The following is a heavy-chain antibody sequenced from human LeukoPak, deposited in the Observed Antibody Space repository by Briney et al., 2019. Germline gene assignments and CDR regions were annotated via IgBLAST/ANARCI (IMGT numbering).Heavy chain of an antibody. V-gene: IGHV4-59*01. J-gene: IGHJ4*02. CDR3: ARGEGQAVSAFDY. CDR1: GGSISSYY. Sequence: PSETLSLTCTVSGGSISSYYWNWIRQPPGKGLEWIGYIHYSGSTNYNPSLESRVTISLDTAKNQFSLRLTSVTAADTAVYYCARGEGQAVSAFDYWGQGTLVTVSS. CDR2: IHYSGST. D-gene: IGHD2-15*01.